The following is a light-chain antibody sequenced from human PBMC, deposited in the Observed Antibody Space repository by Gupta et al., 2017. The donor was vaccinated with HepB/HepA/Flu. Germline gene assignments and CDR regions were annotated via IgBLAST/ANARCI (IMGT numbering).Light chain of an antibody. V-gene: IGKV3-20*01. J-gene: IGKJ4*01. CDR3: KQYGSPFT. Sequence: DIELTQSPGTLSSSPGERATLSCRASQSVSSCYVCWYQQKPGHAPRLLIYGASRRATVIPDMCSSRWSGTFCIIIISRLAPEDVAVYCCKQYGSPFTFGRGTKVEIK. CDR1: QSVSSCY. CDR2: GAS.